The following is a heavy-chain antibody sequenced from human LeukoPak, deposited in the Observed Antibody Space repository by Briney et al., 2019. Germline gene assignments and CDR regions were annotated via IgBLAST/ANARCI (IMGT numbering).Heavy chain of an antibody. CDR1: GFTFSSYS. CDR3: ARRSSGYGDY. CDR2: ITSSGNHI. Sequence: PGGSLRLSCAASGFTFSSYSMNWVRQAPGKGLQWVSSITSSGNHIYYADSVKGRFTISRDNAKNSLYLQMNSLRADDTAVYYCARRSSGYGDYWGQGALVTVSS. V-gene: IGHV3-21*01. J-gene: IGHJ4*02. D-gene: IGHD5-12*01.